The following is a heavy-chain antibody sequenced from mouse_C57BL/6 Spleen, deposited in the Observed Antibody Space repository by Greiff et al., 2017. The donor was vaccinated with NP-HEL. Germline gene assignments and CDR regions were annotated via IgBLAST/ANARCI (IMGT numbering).Heavy chain of an antibody. J-gene: IGHJ2*01. D-gene: IGHD2-2*01. CDR1: GYTFTSYW. Sequence: VQLQQPGAELVKPGASVKMSCKASGYTFTSYWITWVKQRPGQGLEWIGDIYPGSGSTNYNEKFKSKATLTVDTSSSTAYMQLSSLTSEDSAVYYCAREATMVTGDYFDYWGQGTTLTVSS. CDR2: IYPGSGST. CDR3: AREATMVTGDYFDY. V-gene: IGHV1-55*01.